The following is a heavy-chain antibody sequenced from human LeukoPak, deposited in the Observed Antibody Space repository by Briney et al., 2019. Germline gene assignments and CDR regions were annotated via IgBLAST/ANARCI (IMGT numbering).Heavy chain of an antibody. Sequence: GESLKISCKGSGYSFHSYWIGWVRQMPGKGLEWMGIIYPGDSDTRYSPSFQGQVTMSADKSISTAYLPWSSLKASDTAVYYCARHIDPYSYGSFDYWGQGTLVTVSS. CDR3: ARHIDPYSYGSFDY. CDR1: GYSFHSYW. CDR2: IYPGDSDT. J-gene: IGHJ4*02. V-gene: IGHV5-51*01. D-gene: IGHD5-18*01.